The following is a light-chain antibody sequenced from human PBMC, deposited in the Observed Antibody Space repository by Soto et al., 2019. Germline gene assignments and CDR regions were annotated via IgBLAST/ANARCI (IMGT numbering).Light chain of an antibody. CDR2: GAS. Sequence: EIVLTQSPGTLSLSPGERATLSCRASQSVSSSYLAWYQQKPGQAPRLLIYGASDRATGIPARFSGSGSGTDFTLTISSLEPEDFAVYYCQHRANWLFTFGPGTKVDIK. V-gene: IGKV3D-20*02. CDR3: QHRANWLFT. J-gene: IGKJ3*01. CDR1: QSVSSSY.